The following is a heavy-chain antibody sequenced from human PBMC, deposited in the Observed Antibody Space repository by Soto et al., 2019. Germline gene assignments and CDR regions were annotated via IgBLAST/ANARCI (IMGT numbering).Heavy chain of an antibody. CDR2: INPNSGGT. CDR1: GYTFTGYY. Sequence: ASVKVSCKASGYTFTGYYMHWVRQAPGQGLEWMGWINPNSGGTNYAQKFQGWVTMTRDTSISTAYMELSRLRSDDTAVYYCAIITETTFGVEKFDSGAQEPLVTVPS. CDR3: AIITETTFGVEKFDS. D-gene: IGHD1-7*01. J-gene: IGHJ4*02. V-gene: IGHV1-2*04.